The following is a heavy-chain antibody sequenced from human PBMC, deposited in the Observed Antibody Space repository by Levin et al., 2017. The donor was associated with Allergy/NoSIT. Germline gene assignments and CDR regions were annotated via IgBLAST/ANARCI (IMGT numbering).Heavy chain of an antibody. CDR1: GGSFSGYY. V-gene: IGHV4-34*01. D-gene: IGHD3-10*01. J-gene: IGHJ4*02. CDR3: ARGGFTMVRGVIRVFDY. Sequence: SETLSLTCAVYGGSFSGYYWSWIRQPPGKGLEWIGEINHSGSTNYNPSLKSRVTISVDTSKNQFSLKLSSVTAADTAVYYCARGGFTMVRGVIRVFDYWGQGTLVTVSS. CDR2: INHSGST.